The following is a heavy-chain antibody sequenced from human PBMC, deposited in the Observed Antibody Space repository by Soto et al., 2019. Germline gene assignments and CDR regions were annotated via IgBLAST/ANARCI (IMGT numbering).Heavy chain of an antibody. CDR3: TRQDDGMDV. Sequence: SETLSLTCAVSGSSLSPYYWGWVRQPPGKGLEWLGSIFHSGNVHYNPSLKSRVILSIDTSKSQFSLNLTAAIAADTAVYYCTRQDDGMDVWGQGATVTVSS. V-gene: IGHV4-38-2*01. CDR1: GSSLSPYY. J-gene: IGHJ6*02. CDR2: IFHSGNV.